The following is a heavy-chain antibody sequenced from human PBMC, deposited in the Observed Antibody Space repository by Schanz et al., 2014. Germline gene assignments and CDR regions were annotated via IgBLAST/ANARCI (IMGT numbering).Heavy chain of an antibody. CDR3: ARERGRGYCSRTSCSKDYGMDV. V-gene: IGHV1-2*02. Sequence: QVQLVQSGAEVKKPGASVKVSCKASGYSFTDYYIHWVRQAPGQGLEWMGWINPNSGGTNYPQRVQGGVTTTRDTASRTVYMQLSRLTSDDTAVYFCARERGRGYCSRTSCSKDYGMDVWGQGTTVTVSS. CDR1: GYSFTDYY. CDR2: INPNSGGT. D-gene: IGHD2-2*01. J-gene: IGHJ6*02.